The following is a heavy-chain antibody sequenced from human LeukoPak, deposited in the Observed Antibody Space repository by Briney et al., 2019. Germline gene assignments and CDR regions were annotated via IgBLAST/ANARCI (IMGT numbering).Heavy chain of an antibody. Sequence: SETLSLTCTVSGGSISSYYWSWIRQPPGKGLEWIGYIYYSGSTNYNPSLKSRVTISVDTSKNQFSLKLSSVTAADTAVYYCARAPAIVEMATSYDYWGQGTLVTVSP. CDR1: GGSISSYY. D-gene: IGHD5-24*01. CDR2: IYYSGST. J-gene: IGHJ4*02. V-gene: IGHV4-59*01. CDR3: ARAPAIVEMATSYDY.